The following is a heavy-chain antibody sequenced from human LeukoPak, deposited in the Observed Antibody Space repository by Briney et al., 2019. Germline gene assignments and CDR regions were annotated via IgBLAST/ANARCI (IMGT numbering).Heavy chain of an antibody. CDR3: ARDRRRYCTNGVYDQSKFDY. CDR2: ISAYNGNT. CDR1: GYTFTSYG. V-gene: IGHV1-18*01. D-gene: IGHD2-8*01. Sequence: ASVKVSCKASGYTFTSYGISWVRQAPGQGLEWMGWISAYNGNTNYAQKLQGRVTMTTDTSTSTAYMELRSLRSDDTAVYYCARDRRRYCTNGVYDQSKFDYWGQGTLVTVSS. J-gene: IGHJ4*02.